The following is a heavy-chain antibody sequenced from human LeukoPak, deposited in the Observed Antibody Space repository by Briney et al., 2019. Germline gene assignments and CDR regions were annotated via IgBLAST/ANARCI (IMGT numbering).Heavy chain of an antibody. J-gene: IGHJ5*02. V-gene: IGHV3-30*18. D-gene: IGHD6-19*01. CDR3: TKVFQSSGWLLPYDP. Sequence: GGSLRLSCAASGFTFSSYGMHWVRQAPAKGLEWVAIISYDGSNKYYADSVKGRFTISRDNSKNTLYLQMNSLRAEDTAVYYCTKVFQSSGWLLPYDPWGQGTLVTASS. CDR2: ISYDGSNK. CDR1: GFTFSSYG.